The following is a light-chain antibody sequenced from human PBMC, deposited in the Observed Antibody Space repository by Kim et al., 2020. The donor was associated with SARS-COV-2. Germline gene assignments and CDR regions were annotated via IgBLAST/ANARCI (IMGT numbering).Light chain of an antibody. J-gene: IGKJ4*01. CDR2: DAS. CDR3: QQRDSWPPAVS. CDR1: QSIDTS. Sequence: PGERATLSCRASQSIDTSLAEYQHRPGQAPRLLVYDASIRATGVPDRFSGSGSGTDFTLTISSLEPEDFSTYYCQQRDSWPPAVSFGGGTKVDIK. V-gene: IGKV3-11*01.